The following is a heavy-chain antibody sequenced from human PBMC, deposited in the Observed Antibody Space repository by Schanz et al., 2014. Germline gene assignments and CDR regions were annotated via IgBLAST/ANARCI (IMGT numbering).Heavy chain of an antibody. J-gene: IGHJ4*02. D-gene: IGHD2-2*01. Sequence: QVQLVESGGGVVQPGRSLRLSCAAYGFTFSDYYMSWIRQAPGKGLEWLSYIDGKSTTVYYADSVKGRFTISRDNSKNTLYLHMNTLRSEDTAVYYCAKDSTHIDIVLVPTAIDYWGQGTLVTVSS. CDR3: AKDSTHIDIVLVPTAIDY. CDR1: GFTFSDYY. V-gene: IGHV3-11*04. CDR2: IDGKSTTV.